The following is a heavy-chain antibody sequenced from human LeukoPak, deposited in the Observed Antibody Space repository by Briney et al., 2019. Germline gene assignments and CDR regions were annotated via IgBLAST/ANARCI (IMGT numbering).Heavy chain of an antibody. Sequence: GGSLRLSCAASGFTFSSYSMNWVRQAPGKGLEWVSSISSSSSYIYYADSVKGRFTISRDNAKNSLYLQMNSLRAEDTAVYYCARDRVAAAEGLDYWGQGTLVTVSS. D-gene: IGHD6-13*01. CDR1: GFTFSSYS. V-gene: IGHV3-21*01. CDR3: ARDRVAAAEGLDY. J-gene: IGHJ4*02. CDR2: ISSSSSYI.